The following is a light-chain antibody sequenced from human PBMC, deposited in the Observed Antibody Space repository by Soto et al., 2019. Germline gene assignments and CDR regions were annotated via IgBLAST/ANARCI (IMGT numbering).Light chain of an antibody. CDR2: DAS. Sequence: EIVLTQSPATLSLSPGERATLSCGASQSVSSYLAWYQQKPGQAPRLLIYDASNRATGIPARFSGSGSGTDFTLTISSLEPEDFAVYYGQQRYNWPLTFGGGTKVEIK. V-gene: IGKV3-11*01. J-gene: IGKJ4*01. CDR3: QQRYNWPLT. CDR1: QSVSSY.